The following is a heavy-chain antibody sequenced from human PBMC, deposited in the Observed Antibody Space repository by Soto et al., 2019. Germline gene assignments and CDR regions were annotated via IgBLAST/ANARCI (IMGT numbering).Heavy chain of an antibody. V-gene: IGHV1-58*02. Sequence: QMQLVQSGPEVKTPGTSVKVSCKASGFTSTNSAMQWVRQAGGQRLEWIGWIDLGSDNTNYAQKFQERVTITRDMSTSTAYMELSSLRSEDTAVYYCAAGVRDPEWYFDLWGRGTLVTVSS. D-gene: IGHD3-10*01. J-gene: IGHJ2*01. CDR1: GFTSTNSA. CDR3: AAGVRDPEWYFDL. CDR2: IDLGSDNT.